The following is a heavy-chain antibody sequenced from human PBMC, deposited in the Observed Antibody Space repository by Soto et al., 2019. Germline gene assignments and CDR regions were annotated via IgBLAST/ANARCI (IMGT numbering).Heavy chain of an antibody. D-gene: IGHD3-22*01. V-gene: IGHV1-69*01. CDR2: IIPVFGRT. CDR3: ARGGSGYTWFNEF. Sequence: QVQLVQSGAEVKKPGSAVKVSCKASGGTFRSNAFSWVRQAPGQGLEWMGGIIPVFGRTNYPQKFQGRVTVTADESTSTVYMELSSLRSEDTAIYYCARGGSGYTWFNEFWGQGTLVTVSS. J-gene: IGHJ4*02. CDR1: GGTFRSNA.